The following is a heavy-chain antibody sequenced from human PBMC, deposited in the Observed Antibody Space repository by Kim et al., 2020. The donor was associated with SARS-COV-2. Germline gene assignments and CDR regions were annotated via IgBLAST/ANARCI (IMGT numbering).Heavy chain of an antibody. Sequence: SETLSLTCTVSGGSISSSNYYWGWIRQPPGKGLEWIGNIYYSGSAYYSPSLESRVTISVDTSKNQLSLKLRSVTAADTAVYYCARHYHYYYMDVWGKGTT. CDR1: GGSISSSNYY. D-gene: IGHD3-16*02. V-gene: IGHV4-39*01. CDR2: IYYSGSA. CDR3: ARHYHYYYMDV. J-gene: IGHJ6*03.